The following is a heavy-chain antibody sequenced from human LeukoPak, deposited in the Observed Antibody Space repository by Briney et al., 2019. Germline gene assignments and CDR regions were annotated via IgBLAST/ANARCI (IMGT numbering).Heavy chain of an antibody. V-gene: IGHV4-30-2*01. Sequence: PSQTLSLTCAFSGGSISSGGYSWSWIRQPPGKGLEWIGYIYHSGSTYYNPSLKSRVTISVDRSKNQFSLKLSSVTAADTAVYYCTRETSLRYYDFWSGWDYWGQGTLVTVSS. CDR2: IYHSGST. D-gene: IGHD3-3*01. J-gene: IGHJ4*02. CDR1: GGSISSGGYS. CDR3: TRETSLRYYDFWSGWDY.